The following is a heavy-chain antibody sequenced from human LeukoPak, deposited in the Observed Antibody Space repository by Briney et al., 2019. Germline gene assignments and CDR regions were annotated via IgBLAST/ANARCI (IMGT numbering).Heavy chain of an antibody. V-gene: IGHV1-8*03. CDR1: GYTFTSYD. Sequence: GASVKVPCKASGYTFTSYDINWVRQATGQGLEWMGWMNPNSGNTGYAQQFQGRVTITRNTSISTAYMELSSLRSEDTAVYYCARGQSDGLDYWGQGTLVTVSS. D-gene: IGHD5-24*01. CDR2: MNPNSGNT. CDR3: ARGQSDGLDY. J-gene: IGHJ4*02.